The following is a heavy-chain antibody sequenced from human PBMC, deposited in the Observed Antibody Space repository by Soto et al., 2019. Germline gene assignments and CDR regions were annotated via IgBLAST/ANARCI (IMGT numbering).Heavy chain of an antibody. CDR2: ICTSGTT. CDR1: GVSISSGGYF. CDR3: AMGLLRLRYFDY. J-gene: IGHJ4*02. Sequence: SETLSFTSTVSGVSISSGGYFRNWIRHHPTTALEGIGYICTSGTTIYDPSLKLRLSISVATSNNQFSLNLTPVTAAGTAVYFCAMGLLRLRYFDYWGQGAVVTVS. D-gene: IGHD4-17*01. V-gene: IGHV4-31*03.